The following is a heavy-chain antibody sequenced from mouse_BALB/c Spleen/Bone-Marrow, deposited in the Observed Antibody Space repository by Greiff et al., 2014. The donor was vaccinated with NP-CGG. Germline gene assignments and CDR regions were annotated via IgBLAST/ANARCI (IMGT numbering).Heavy chain of an antibody. Sequence: QVQLKQSGPGLVAPSQSLSITCTVSGFSLTTYGVHWVRQPPGKGLEWLGVLWADGSTNYNSALMSRLSISKYNSKSQVFLKMNSLQTDDTAMYYCARITTATGAMDYWGQGTSVTVSS. CDR3: ARITTATGAMDY. J-gene: IGHJ4*01. D-gene: IGHD1-2*01. V-gene: IGHV2-9*02. CDR1: GFSLTTYG. CDR2: LWADGST.